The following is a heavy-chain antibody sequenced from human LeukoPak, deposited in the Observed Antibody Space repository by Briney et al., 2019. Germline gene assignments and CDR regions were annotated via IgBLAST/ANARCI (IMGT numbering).Heavy chain of an antibody. V-gene: IGHV3-7*03. J-gene: IGHJ4*02. Sequence: GGSLRLSCAASGFPFSSYSMTWVRQAPGKGLEWVANIKPEGTTKFYVDSVKGRFIISRDNALNSLYLQMNSLRAEDTAIYYCARSIPYGTTRYGRSDYWGQGTLVTVSS. CDR2: IKPEGTTK. CDR3: ARSIPYGTTRYGRSDY. D-gene: IGHD2-21*01. CDR1: GFPFSSYS.